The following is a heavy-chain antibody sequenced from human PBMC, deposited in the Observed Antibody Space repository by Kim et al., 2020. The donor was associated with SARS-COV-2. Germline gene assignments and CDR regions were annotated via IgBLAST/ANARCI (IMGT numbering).Heavy chain of an antibody. CDR3: AKEENVLLWFGELSWFDP. J-gene: IGHJ5*02. D-gene: IGHD3-10*01. Sequence: GGSLRLSCAASGFTFSSYGMHWVRQAPGKGLEWVAVISYDGSNKYYADSVKGRFTISRDNSKNTLYLQMNSLRAEDTAVYYCAKEENVLLWFGELSWFDPWGQGTLVTVSS. CDR1: GFTFSSYG. V-gene: IGHV3-30*18. CDR2: ISYDGSNK.